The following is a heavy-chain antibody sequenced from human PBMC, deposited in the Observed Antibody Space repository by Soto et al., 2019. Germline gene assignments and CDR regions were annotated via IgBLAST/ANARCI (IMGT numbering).Heavy chain of an antibody. D-gene: IGHD1-1*01. CDR2: VYHTGET. Sequence: PSETLSLTFGVSGGTVASSHWWSWVRQSPGGGLECIGNVYHTGETNFNPSLQSRVTISVDNSNNQFSLRLNSLTAADTAVYYCAIAGHKVPEYYYYYGMDVWGQGTTVTVSS. CDR1: GGTVASSHW. CDR3: AIAGHKVPEYYYYYGMDV. V-gene: IGHV4-4*02. J-gene: IGHJ6*01.